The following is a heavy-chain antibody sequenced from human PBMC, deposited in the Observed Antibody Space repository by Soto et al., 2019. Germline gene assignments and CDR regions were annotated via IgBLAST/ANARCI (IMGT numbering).Heavy chain of an antibody. CDR3: ASDPRVGATDAFDI. CDR2: IIPIFGTA. J-gene: IGHJ3*02. V-gene: IGHV1-69*13. Sequence: SVKVSCKASGGTFSSYAISWVRQAPGQGLEWMGGIIPIFGTANYAQKFQGRVTITADESTSTAYMELSSLRSEDTAVYYCASDPRVGATDAFDIWGQGTMVTVSS. D-gene: IGHD1-26*01. CDR1: GGTFSSYA.